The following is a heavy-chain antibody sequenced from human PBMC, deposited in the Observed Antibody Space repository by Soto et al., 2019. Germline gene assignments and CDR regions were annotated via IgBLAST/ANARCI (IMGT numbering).Heavy chain of an antibody. CDR2: IYSSGST. CDR1: GGSISSSSYY. J-gene: IGHJ4*02. Sequence: QLQLQESGPGLVKPSETLSLTCTVSGGSISSSSYYWGWIRQPPGEGLEWIASIYSSGSTYYNPSLKSRVTISVDTSKNEFSLKLSSVTAADTAVYFCARLPYCSSTPCYCANYWCQGTLVTGSS. D-gene: IGHD2-2*01. V-gene: IGHV4-39*01. CDR3: ARLPYCSSTPCYCANY.